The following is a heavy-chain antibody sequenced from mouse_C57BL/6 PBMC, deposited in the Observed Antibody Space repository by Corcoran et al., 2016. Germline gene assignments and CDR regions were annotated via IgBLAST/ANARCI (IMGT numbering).Heavy chain of an antibody. CDR2: INTYSGVP. V-gene: IGHV9-3*01. J-gene: IGHJ2*01. CDR3: ATDYYGSSSY. Sequence: QIQLVQSGPELKKPGETVKISCKASGYTFTTYGMSWVKQAPGKGLKWMGWINTYSGVPTYADDFKGRFAFSLETSASTAYLQINNLKNEDTATYFCATDYYGSSSYWGQGTTLTVSS. CDR1: GYTFTTYG. D-gene: IGHD1-1*01.